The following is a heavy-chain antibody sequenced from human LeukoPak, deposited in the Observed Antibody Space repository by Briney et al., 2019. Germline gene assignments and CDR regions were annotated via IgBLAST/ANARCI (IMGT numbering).Heavy chain of an antibody. Sequence: GGSLRLSCAASGFTFRMSWVRQAPGKGLEWVANIKQDGSEKYYVDSVKGQFTISRDNAKNSLYLQMNSLRAEDTAMYYCARDSAGNDYWGQGTLVTVSS. J-gene: IGHJ4*02. V-gene: IGHV3-7*01. CDR2: IKQDGSEK. CDR3: ARDSAGNDY. D-gene: IGHD6-13*01. CDR1: GFTFR.